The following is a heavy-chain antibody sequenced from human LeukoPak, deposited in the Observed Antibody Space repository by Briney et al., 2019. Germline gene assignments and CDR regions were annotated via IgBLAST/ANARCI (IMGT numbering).Heavy chain of an antibody. Sequence: GGSLRLSCAASGFTFSSYAMSWVRQAPGKGLEWVSAISGSGGSTYYADSVKGRFTISRDNSKNTLYLQMNSLRAEDTAVYYCASPTLVVVAARKISVVDYWGQGTVVTVSS. J-gene: IGHJ4*02. CDR3: ASPTLVVVAARKISVVDY. CDR1: GFTFSSYA. V-gene: IGHV3-23*01. D-gene: IGHD2-15*01. CDR2: ISGSGGST.